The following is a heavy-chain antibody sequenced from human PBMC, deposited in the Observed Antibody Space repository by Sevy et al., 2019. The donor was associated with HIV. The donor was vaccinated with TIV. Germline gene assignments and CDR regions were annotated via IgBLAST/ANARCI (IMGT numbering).Heavy chain of an antibody. J-gene: IGHJ5*02. CDR2: IKQDGSEK. V-gene: IGHV3-7*03. D-gene: IGHD2-2*01. CDR3: AREKIVVVPAAMNNWFDP. Sequence: GGSLRLSCAASGFTFSSYWMSWVRQAPGKGLEWVANIKQDGSEKYYVDSVKGRFTISRDNAKNSLYLQMNILSAEDTAVYYCAREKIVVVPAAMNNWFDPWGQGTLVTVSS. CDR1: GFTFSSYW.